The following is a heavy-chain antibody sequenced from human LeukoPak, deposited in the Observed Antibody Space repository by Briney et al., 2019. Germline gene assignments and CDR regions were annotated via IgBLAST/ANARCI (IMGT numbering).Heavy chain of an antibody. CDR2: IYSGGST. CDR1: GFTVSSNY. D-gene: IGHD1-1*01. V-gene: IGHV3-53*01. CDR3: ARERGTGDFDY. J-gene: IGHJ4*02. Sequence: GGSLRLSCAASGFTVSSNYMSWVRPAPGKGLEWVSVIYSGGSTYYADSVKGRFTISRDNSKNTLYLQMNSLRAEDTAVYYYARERGTGDFDYWGQGTLVTVSS.